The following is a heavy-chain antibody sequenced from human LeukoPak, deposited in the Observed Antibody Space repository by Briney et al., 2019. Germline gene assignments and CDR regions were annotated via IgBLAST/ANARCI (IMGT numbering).Heavy chain of an antibody. D-gene: IGHD2-2*01. CDR3: ARAMGRIVVVQAAIKEAFDI. CDR2: INPNSGGT. J-gene: IGHJ3*02. CDR1: GYTFTGYY. Sequence: ASVKVSCKASGYTFTGYYMHWVRQAPGQGLEWMGRINPNSGGTNYAQKFQGRVTMTRDTSISTAYMELSRLRSDDTAVYYCARAMGRIVVVQAAIKEAFDIWGQGTMVTVSS. V-gene: IGHV1-2*06.